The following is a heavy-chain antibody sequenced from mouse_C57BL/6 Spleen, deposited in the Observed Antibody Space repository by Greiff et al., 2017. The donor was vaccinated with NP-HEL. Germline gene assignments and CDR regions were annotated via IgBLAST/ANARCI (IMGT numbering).Heavy chain of an antibody. D-gene: IGHD1-1*01. CDR3: ARTTVGTDAMDY. CDR2: IYPGDGDT. Sequence: VKLQESGPELVKPGASVKISCKASGYAFSSSWMNWVKQRPGKGLEWIGRIYPGDGDTNYNGKFKGKATLTADKSSSTAYMQLSSLTSEDSAVYFCARTTVGTDAMDYWGQGTSVTVSS. J-gene: IGHJ4*01. CDR1: GYAFSSSW. V-gene: IGHV1-82*01.